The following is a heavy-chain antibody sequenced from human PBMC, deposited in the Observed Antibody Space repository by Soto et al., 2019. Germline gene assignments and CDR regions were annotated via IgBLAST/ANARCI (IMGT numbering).Heavy chain of an antibody. CDR3: VMTDNYYYYYMDV. CDR2: IYYSGST. CDR1: GGSISSGGYY. J-gene: IGHJ6*03. D-gene: IGHD2-21*02. V-gene: IGHV4-31*03. Sequence: PSETLSLTCTVSGGSISSGGYYWSWIRQHPGKGLEWIGYIYYSGSTYYNPSLKSRVTISVDTSKNQFSLKLSSVTAADTAVYYCVMTDNYYYYYMDVWXKGTTVTVSS.